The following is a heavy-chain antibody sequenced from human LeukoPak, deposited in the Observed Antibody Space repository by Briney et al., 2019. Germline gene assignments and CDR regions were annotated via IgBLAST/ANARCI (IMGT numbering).Heavy chain of an antibody. CDR2: ISAYSGNR. CDR1: GYTFTSYG. Sequence: GASVKVSCKASGYTFTSYGISWVRQAPGQGLEWMGWISAYSGNRNYAQKLQGRVTMTTDTSTSTAYMELRSLRSDDTAVYYCARGDYYGSGSYSFLGYFDYWGQGTLVTVSS. V-gene: IGHV1-18*01. D-gene: IGHD3-10*01. CDR3: ARGDYYGSGSYSFLGYFDY. J-gene: IGHJ4*02.